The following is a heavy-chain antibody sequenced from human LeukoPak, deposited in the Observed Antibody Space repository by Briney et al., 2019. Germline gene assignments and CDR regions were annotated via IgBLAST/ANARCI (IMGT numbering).Heavy chain of an antibody. CDR2: IYSTGST. CDR1: GGSISSYH. Sequence: SETLSLTCTVSGGSISSYHWSWIRQPAGKGLEWIGRIYSTGSTNYNPSLKSRVTMSVDTSKNQFSLRLRSVTAADTAVYYCARQIASAGTAGFDFWGQGALVTVSS. CDR3: ARQIASAGTAGFDF. D-gene: IGHD6-13*01. V-gene: IGHV4-4*07. J-gene: IGHJ4*02.